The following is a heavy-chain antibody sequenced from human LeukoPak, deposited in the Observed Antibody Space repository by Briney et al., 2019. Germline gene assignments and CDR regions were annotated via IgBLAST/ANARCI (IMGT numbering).Heavy chain of an antibody. V-gene: IGHV4-39*01. CDR1: GGSISSSVYY. Sequence: PETLSLTCTVSGGSISSSVYYWGWIRQPPGKGLEWIGSIYYTGSTYYNPSLKSRVTISVDTSKNQFSLKLSSMTAADTAVYYCARGIAARPNYFDYWGQGALVTVSS. J-gene: IGHJ4*02. D-gene: IGHD6-6*01. CDR3: ARGIAARPNYFDY. CDR2: IYYTGST.